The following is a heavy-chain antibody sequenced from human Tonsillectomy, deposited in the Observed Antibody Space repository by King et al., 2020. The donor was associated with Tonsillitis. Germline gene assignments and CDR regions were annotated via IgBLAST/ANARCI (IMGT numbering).Heavy chain of an antibody. CDR2: VYYSGNT. V-gene: IGHV4-39*01. CDR3: ARYDDDGDLQDAFDS. J-gene: IGHJ3*02. Sequence: QLQESGPGLVKPSETLSLTCTVSGGSISSSSYKWGWIRQPPGKGLEWIGSVYYSGNTYYNLPLKSRVTISIDTSKNQFSLKLSSVTAAETAVYYCARYDDDGDLQDAFDSWGRGTKVTVSS. CDR1: GGSISSSSYK. D-gene: IGHD4-17*01.